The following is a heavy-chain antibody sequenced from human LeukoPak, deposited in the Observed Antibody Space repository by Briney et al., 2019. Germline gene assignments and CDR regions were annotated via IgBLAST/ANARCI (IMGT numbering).Heavy chain of an antibody. D-gene: IGHD1-26*01. CDR2: ISSSGGST. CDR1: GFTFRSYD. V-gene: IGHV3-48*03. J-gene: IGHJ2*01. Sequence: PGGSLRLSCACSGFTFRSYDMNWVRQASGKGLEWISYISSSGGSTHYADSVKGRFTISRDNAENSLSLQINSLRAEDTAVYFCARARETVLWYFDLWGRGTLVSVSS. CDR3: ARARETVLWYFDL.